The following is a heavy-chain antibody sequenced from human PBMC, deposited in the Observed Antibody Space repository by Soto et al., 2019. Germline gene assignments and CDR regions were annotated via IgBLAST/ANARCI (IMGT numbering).Heavy chain of an antibody. CDR2: INPNSGGT. CDR3: ARGGDGYSTYYFDY. J-gene: IGHJ4*02. CDR1: RYTFTGYY. D-gene: IGHD5-18*01. Sequence: ASVKVSCKASRYTFTGYYMHWVRQAPGQGLEWMGWINPNSGGTNYAQKFQGRVTMTRDTSISTAYMELSRLRSDDTAVYYCARGGDGYSTYYFDYWGQGTLVTVSS. V-gene: IGHV1-2*02.